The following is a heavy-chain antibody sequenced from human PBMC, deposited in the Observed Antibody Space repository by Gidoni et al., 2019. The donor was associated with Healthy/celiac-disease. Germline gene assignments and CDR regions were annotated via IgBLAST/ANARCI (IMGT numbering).Heavy chain of an antibody. CDR2: IYYSGST. V-gene: IGHV4-39*07. CDR3: ARGSYYYGMDV. J-gene: IGHJ6*02. Sequence: QLQLQESGPGLVKPSETLSLTCTVSGGSISSSSYYWGWIRQPPGKGLEWIGSIYYSGSTYYNPSLKSRVTISVDTSKNQFSLKLSSVTAADTAVYYCARGSYYYGMDVWGQGTTVTVSS. CDR1: GGSISSSSYY. D-gene: IGHD3-10*01.